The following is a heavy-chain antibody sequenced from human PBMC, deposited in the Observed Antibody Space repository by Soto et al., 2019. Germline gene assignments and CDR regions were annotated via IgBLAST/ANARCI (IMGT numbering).Heavy chain of an antibody. Sequence: EVQLVESGGGLVKPGGSLRLSCAASGFTFSHAGMHWVRQAPGKGLEWVGRIKSKTDGGATDYAAPVKVRFTISRDESKNTLYLQMMSLKTEATYMYLCTAFRYYYDSSGYYLWDFWGQGTMVTVSS. J-gene: IGHJ4*02. V-gene: IGHV3-15*07. D-gene: IGHD3-22*01. CDR1: GFTFSHAG. CDR2: IKSKTDGGAT. CDR3: TAFRYYYDSSGYYLWDF.